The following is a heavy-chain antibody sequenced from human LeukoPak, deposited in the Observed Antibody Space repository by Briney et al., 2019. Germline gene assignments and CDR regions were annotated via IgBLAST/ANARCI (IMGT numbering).Heavy chain of an antibody. Sequence: SVKVSCKASGGTFSSYAISWVRQAPGQGVEWMGRIIPIFGTANYAQKFQGRVTSTTDESTSIAYMELSSLRSEDTAVYYCARGVGVHYYDSSGYSMGYWGQGTLVTVSS. V-gene: IGHV1-69*05. D-gene: IGHD3-22*01. CDR2: IIPIFGTA. CDR1: GGTFSSYA. CDR3: ARGVGVHYYDSSGYSMGY. J-gene: IGHJ4*02.